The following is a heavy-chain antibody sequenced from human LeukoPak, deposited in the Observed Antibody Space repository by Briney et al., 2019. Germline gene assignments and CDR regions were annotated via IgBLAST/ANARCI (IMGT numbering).Heavy chain of an antibody. CDR1: GFTSTNFA. J-gene: IGHJ4*02. CDR2: IIVGSGAT. CDR3: AADLSNPRMGASYLDS. Sequence: SVKVSCKASGFTSTNFAVQWVRQARGQRLEWIGWIIVGSGATKCAQDFQERVTITRNLSTSTLYMELRSLTSEDTAVYYCAADLSNPRMGASYLDSWGQGTLVTVSS. V-gene: IGHV1-58*01. D-gene: IGHD3-16*01.